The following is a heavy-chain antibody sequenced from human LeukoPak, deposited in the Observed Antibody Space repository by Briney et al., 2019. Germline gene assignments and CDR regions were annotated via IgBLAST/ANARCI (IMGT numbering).Heavy chain of an antibody. V-gene: IGHV3-23*01. J-gene: IGHJ4*02. Sequence: PGGSLRLSWAASGFTFSSYAMSWVRQAPGKGLEWVSAISGSGGSTYYADSVKGRFTISRDNSKNTLYLQMNSLRAEDTAVYYCAKTPVYDYVWGSYRYPTAGFDYWGQGTLVTVSS. D-gene: IGHD3-16*02. CDR2: ISGSGGST. CDR3: AKTPVYDYVWGSYRYPTAGFDY. CDR1: GFTFSSYA.